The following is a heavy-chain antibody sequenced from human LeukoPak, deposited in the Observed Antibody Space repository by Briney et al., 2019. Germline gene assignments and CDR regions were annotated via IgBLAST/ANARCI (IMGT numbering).Heavy chain of an antibody. D-gene: IGHD2-21*02. CDR3: ARATMVTAQKNAFDI. CDR2: INHSGST. Sequence: PSETLSLTCAVYGGSFSGYYWSWIRQPPGKGLEWIGEINHSGSTNYNPSLKSRVTISVDTSKNQFSLKLSSVTAADTAVYYCARATMVTAQKNAFDIWGQGTMVTVSS. V-gene: IGHV4-34*01. CDR1: GGSFSGYY. J-gene: IGHJ3*02.